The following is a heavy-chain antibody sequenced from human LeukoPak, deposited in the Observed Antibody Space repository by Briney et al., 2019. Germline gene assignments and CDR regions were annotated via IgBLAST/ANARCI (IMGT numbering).Heavy chain of an antibody. Sequence: GGSLRLSCAASGFTFSSYAMSWVRQAPGKGLEWVSAISSSGDSTYYTDSVKGRFTISRDNSRNTLYVQMNSLRAEDTAVYYCAKAHTRYCSGGSCYSEHYFDYWGQGTLVTVSS. V-gene: IGHV3-23*01. CDR2: ISSSGDST. J-gene: IGHJ4*02. CDR1: GFTFSSYA. CDR3: AKAHTRYCSGGSCYSEHYFDY. D-gene: IGHD2-15*01.